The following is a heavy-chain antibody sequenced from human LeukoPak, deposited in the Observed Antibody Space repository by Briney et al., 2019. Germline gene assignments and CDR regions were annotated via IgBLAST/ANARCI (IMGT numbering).Heavy chain of an antibody. CDR2: IIPILGIA. J-gene: IGHJ4*02. V-gene: IGHV1-69*04. D-gene: IGHD1-26*01. CDR3: ASYSPSSGSFLFDY. CDR1: GGTFSSYA. Sequence: SVKVPCKASGGTFSSYAISWVRQAPGQGLEWMGRIIPILGIANYAQKFQGRVTITADKSTSTAYMELSSLRSEDTAVYYCASYSPSSGSFLFDYWGQGTLVTVSS.